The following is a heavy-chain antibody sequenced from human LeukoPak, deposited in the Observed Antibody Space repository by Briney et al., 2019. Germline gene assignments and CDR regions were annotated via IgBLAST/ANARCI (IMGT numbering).Heavy chain of an antibody. J-gene: IGHJ3*02. CDR1: GGTSSSYA. Sequence: SVKVSCKASGGTSSSYAISWVGPAPGQGREWRGGIIPIFGTANYAQKFQGRVTITADESTSTAYMELSSLRSEDTAVYYCARQAQGRSAFDIWGQGTVVTVSS. CDR3: ARQAQGRSAFDI. CDR2: IIPIFGTA. V-gene: IGHV1-69*13.